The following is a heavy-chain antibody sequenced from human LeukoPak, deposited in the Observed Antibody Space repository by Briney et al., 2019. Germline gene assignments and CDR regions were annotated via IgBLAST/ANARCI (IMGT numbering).Heavy chain of an antibody. CDR2: ISGSGGCT. D-gene: IGHD5-12*01. Sequence: GGSLRLSCAASGFTFSSYAMSWVRQAPGKGLEWVSAISGSGGCTYYADSVKGRFTISRDNSKNTLYLQMNSLRAEDTAVYYCAKRGYSGYDYGWFDPWGQGTLVTVSS. CDR1: GFTFSSYA. J-gene: IGHJ5*02. CDR3: AKRGYSGYDYGWFDP. V-gene: IGHV3-23*01.